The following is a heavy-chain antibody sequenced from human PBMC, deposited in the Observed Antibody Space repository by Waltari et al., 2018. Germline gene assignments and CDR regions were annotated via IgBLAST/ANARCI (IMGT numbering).Heavy chain of an antibody. CDR1: GFTFSDYA. CDR2: IMHSGSST. J-gene: IGHJ5*02. CDR3: VEDHGWGTSYKGFDP. Sequence: EVQLLEAGGMLVQPGVSLRLTCAVSGFTFSDYAMSWVRQAPGKGLDWVLTIMHSGSSTYYADSVEGRFTISRDTTKSILYLKMNSLRAEDTDVYYCVEDHGWGTSYKGFDPWGQGTLVTVSS. V-gene: IGHV3-23*01. D-gene: IGHD3-10*01.